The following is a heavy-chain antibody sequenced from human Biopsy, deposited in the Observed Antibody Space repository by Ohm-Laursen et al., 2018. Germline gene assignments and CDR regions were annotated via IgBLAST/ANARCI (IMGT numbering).Heavy chain of an antibody. Sequence: SLRLSCAASGFTFNAYWMYWVRQVPGKGLVWVSHIKSVGSWTNYADSVKGRFTISRDNAKNKLYLQMNSLRAEDTAVYYCVSFLKDLNMAVWGQGTTVTVSS. CDR1: GFTFNAYW. D-gene: IGHD2-15*01. J-gene: IGHJ6*02. CDR3: VSFLKDLNMAV. V-gene: IGHV3-74*01. CDR2: IKSVGSWT.